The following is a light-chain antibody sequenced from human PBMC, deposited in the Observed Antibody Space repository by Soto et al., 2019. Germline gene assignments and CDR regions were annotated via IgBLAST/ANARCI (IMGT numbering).Light chain of an antibody. J-gene: IGKJ1*01. CDR3: QQYGRSRWT. CDR2: GAS. V-gene: IGKV3-20*01. Sequence: EIVLTQSPGTLSLSPGERATLSCRASQSVSSSYLAWYQQKPGQAPRLLIYGASSRATGIPDRFSGSGSGTDFTLTISRLAPEDFAVYYCQQYGRSRWTFGQGTKVEIK. CDR1: QSVSSSY.